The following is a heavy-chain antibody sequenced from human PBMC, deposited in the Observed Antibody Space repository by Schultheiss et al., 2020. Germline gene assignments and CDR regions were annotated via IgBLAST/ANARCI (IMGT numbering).Heavy chain of an antibody. CDR1: GGSISSYY. Sequence: GSLRLSCTVSGGSISSYYWSWIRQPPGKGLEYVGFIYYSGSTNYNPSLKSRVTISVDTSKNQFSLKLTSVTAADTAVYYCARGKSPFDYWGQGTLVTVSS. CDR3: ARGKSPFDY. J-gene: IGHJ4*02. V-gene: IGHV4-59*01. CDR2: IYYSGST.